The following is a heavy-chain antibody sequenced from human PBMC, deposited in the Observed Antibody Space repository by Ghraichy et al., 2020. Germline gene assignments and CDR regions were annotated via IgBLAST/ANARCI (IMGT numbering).Heavy chain of an antibody. CDR2: ITTTGGAT. J-gene: IGHJ4*02. D-gene: IGHD3-10*01. CDR1: GFTFSNYA. Sequence: GGSLRLSCAASGFTFSNYAMNWVRQAPGKGLEWVSSITTTGGATFYADSVKGRFTISRDNSKNTLYLQMNSLGAEDTAVYYCAKYYGSGGSEKYFDYWGQGTLVTVSS. CDR3: AKYYGSGGSEKYFDY. V-gene: IGHV3-23*01.